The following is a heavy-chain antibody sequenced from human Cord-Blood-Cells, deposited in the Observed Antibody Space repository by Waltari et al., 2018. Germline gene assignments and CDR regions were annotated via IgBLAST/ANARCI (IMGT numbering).Heavy chain of an antibody. Sequence: QVQLVQSGAEVKKPGASVKVSCKASGYTFTGYYMHWGRQAPGQGLEWMGWINPNSGGTNYAQKVQGWVTMTRDTSISTAYMELSRLRSDDTAVYYCARDWGEASSSWYQFDYWGQGTLVTVSS. CDR2: INPNSGGT. J-gene: IGHJ4*02. D-gene: IGHD6-13*01. CDR1: GYTFTGYY. CDR3: ARDWGEASSSWYQFDY. V-gene: IGHV1-2*04.